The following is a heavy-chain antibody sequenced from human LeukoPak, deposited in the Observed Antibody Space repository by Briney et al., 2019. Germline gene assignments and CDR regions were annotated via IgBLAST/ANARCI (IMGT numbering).Heavy chain of an antibody. CDR2: IYHSGST. CDR3: ARETSLAGFASGLGFNY. D-gene: IGHD6-19*01. V-gene: IGHV4-4*02. CDR1: GGSISSSNW. Sequence: KASGTLSLTCAVSGGSISSSNWWSWVRQPPGKGLEWIGEIYHSGSTNYNPSLKSRVTMSIDTSKNQFSLMLTSVTAADTATYYCARETSLAGFASGLGFNYWGQGILVTVSS. J-gene: IGHJ4*02.